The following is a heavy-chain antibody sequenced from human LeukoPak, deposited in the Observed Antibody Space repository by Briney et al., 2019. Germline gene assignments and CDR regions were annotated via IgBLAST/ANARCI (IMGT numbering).Heavy chain of an antibody. V-gene: IGHV3-23*01. Sequence: GGSLRLSCAASGFTFSNAWMSWVRQAPGKGLEWVSAISGSGGSTYYADSVKGRFTISRDNSKNTLYLQMNSLRAEDTAVYYCAKADRRGYSGYYYYGMDVWGQGTTVTVSS. CDR2: ISGSGGST. J-gene: IGHJ6*02. CDR1: GFTFSNAW. D-gene: IGHD5-12*01. CDR3: AKADRRGYSGYYYYGMDV.